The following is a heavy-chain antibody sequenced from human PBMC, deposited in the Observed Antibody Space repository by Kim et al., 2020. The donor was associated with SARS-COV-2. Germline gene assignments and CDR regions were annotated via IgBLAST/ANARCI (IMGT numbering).Heavy chain of an antibody. J-gene: IGHJ6*02. D-gene: IGHD3-3*01. CDR3: ARGWYQIFGVVIRLHGMDV. V-gene: IGHV3-11*06. Sequence: GRVTISRDSAKNSLYLQMNSLRAEDTAVYYCARGWYQIFGVVIRLHGMDVWGQGTTVTVSS.